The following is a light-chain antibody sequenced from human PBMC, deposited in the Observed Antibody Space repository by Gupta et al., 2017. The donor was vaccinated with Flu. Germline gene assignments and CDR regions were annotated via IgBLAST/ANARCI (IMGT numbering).Light chain of an antibody. Sequence: DVVMTQSPLSLTVTLGQPASISCRSRQSLVYKNGITYLNWFQQRPGQSPRRLIYEVSNLDYGVPDRCSGSGSGTDFTLKISRVEAEDVGVYYCRRCKHPWTFGQGTRMEI. J-gene: IGKJ2*02. V-gene: IGKV2D-30*01. CDR3: RRCKHPWT. CDR2: EVS. CDR1: QSLVYKNGITY.